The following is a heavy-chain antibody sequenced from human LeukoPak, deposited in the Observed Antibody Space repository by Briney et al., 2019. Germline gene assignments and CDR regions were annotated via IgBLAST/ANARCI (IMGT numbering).Heavy chain of an antibody. CDR3: ARDLYRDSLPVSWFDP. J-gene: IGHJ5*02. D-gene: IGHD4-11*01. V-gene: IGHV1-18*01. Sequence: ASVKVSCKASGYTFTSYGISWVRQAPRQGLEWMGLISDYNGNTNYAQKLHGRVTMTTDTCTSTAYMELGSLRSDDTAVYYCARDLYRDSLPVSWFDPWGQGTLVTVSS. CDR1: GYTFTSYG. CDR2: ISDYNGNT.